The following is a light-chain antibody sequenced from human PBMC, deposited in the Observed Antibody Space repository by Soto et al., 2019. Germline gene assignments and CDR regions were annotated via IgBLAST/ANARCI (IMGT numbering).Light chain of an antibody. CDR1: RSVSSN. CDR3: QQYNNWPKT. V-gene: IGKV3-15*01. J-gene: IGKJ1*01. Sequence: EIVMTQSPATLSVSPGERATLSCRASRSVSSNLAWYQQKPGQAPRLLIYGASTRATGIPARFSGSGSGTEFTLTISSLQSEGFAVYYCQQYNNWPKTFGQGTKVEIK. CDR2: GAS.